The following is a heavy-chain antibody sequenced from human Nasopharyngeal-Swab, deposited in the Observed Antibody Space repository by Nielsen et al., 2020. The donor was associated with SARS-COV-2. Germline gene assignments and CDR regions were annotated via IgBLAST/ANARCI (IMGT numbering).Heavy chain of an antibody. Sequence: VRQMPGTGLEWVSAISGIGGSTYYADAVKVRFTISRDNSKNTLYLQMNSLRAEDTAVYYCAKHEKVYSGSYYTSWGQGTLVTVSS. CDR3: AKHEKVYSGSYYTS. J-gene: IGHJ5*02. CDR2: ISGIGGST. V-gene: IGHV3-23*01. D-gene: IGHD1-26*01.